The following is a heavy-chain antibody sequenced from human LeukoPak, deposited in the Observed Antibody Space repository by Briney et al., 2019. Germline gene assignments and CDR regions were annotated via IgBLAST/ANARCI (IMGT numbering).Heavy chain of an antibody. D-gene: IGHD1-7*01. CDR2: IKSKTDGDTT. J-gene: IGHJ4*02. Sequence: GGSLRLSCTVSGFTHSNAWMSWVGTAPVTGQEWVARIKSKTDGDTTDYAAPVKGRFTISRDDSKDTVYLQMNSLKTEDTAIYYCTRDKLELRQFDYWGQGTLVTVSS. CDR3: TRDKLELRQFDY. CDR1: GFTHSNAW. V-gene: IGHV3-15*01.